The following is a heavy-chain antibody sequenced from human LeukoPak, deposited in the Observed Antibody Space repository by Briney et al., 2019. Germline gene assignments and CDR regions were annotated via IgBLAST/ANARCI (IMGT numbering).Heavy chain of an antibody. CDR2: ISAYNGNT. D-gene: IGHD2-2*01. J-gene: IGHJ5*02. CDR3: ARDAGWFGVPAANRFDP. Sequence: ASVKVSCKASGYTFTSYGISWVRQAPGQGLEWMGWISAYNGNTNYAQKLQGRVTMTTDTSTSTAYMELRSLRSDDTAVYYCARDAGWFGVPAANRFDPWGQGTLVTVSS. CDR1: GYTFTSYG. V-gene: IGHV1-18*01.